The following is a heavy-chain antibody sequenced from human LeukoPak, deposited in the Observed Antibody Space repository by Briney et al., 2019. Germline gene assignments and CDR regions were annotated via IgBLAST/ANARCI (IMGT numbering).Heavy chain of an antibody. CDR2: IYDGGTT. V-gene: IGHV3-53*01. D-gene: IGHD4-11*01. Sequence: PGGSLRLSREVSGCSVSTSRMSWVRQAPGKGLEWVSVIYDGGTTQYADSVKGRFTISRDNSKNTLYFQMNSLRAEDTAVYYCARGGAVSKSASAPDYWGQGTLVTVSS. CDR1: GCSVSTSR. CDR3: ARGGAVSKSASAPDY. J-gene: IGHJ4*02.